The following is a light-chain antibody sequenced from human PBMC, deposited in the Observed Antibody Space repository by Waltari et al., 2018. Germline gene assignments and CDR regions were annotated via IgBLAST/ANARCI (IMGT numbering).Light chain of an antibody. CDR3: AAWDDSLTVL. V-gene: IGLV1-47*01. Sequence: QSVLTQPPSASGTPGQRVTISCSGSSSNIGSSFVCWYQHLPGTAPKLLIHRNGQLPAGVPDRCSGSRSGTSASLAISGLRSEDEADYYCAAWDDSLTVLFGGGTKLTVL. J-gene: IGLJ3*02. CDR1: SSNIGSSF. CDR2: RNG.